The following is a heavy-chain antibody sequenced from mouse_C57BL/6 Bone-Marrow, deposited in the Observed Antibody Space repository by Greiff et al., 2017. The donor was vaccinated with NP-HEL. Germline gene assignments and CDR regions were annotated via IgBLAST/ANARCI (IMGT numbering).Heavy chain of an antibody. CDR3: ARDPGIYAMDY. CDR1: GFTFSSYA. Sequence: EVMLVESGGGLVKPGGSLKLSCAASGFTFSSYAMSWVRQTPEKRLEWVATISDGGSYTYYPDNVKGRFTISRDNAKNNLYLQMSHLKSEDTAMYYCARDPGIYAMDYWGQGTPVTVSS. J-gene: IGHJ4*01. V-gene: IGHV5-4*01. CDR2: ISDGGSYT.